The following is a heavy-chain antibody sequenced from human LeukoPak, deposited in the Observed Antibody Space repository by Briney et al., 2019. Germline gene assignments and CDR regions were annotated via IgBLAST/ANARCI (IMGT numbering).Heavy chain of an antibody. CDR1: GFTFSDYY. CDR3: AKDRLSSPTAPRFDP. D-gene: IGHD2/OR15-2a*01. V-gene: IGHV3-11*03. CDR2: ISSGSDYG. Sequence: KPGGSLRLSCAASGFTFSDYYMSWIRQAPGKGLEWISYISSGSDYGNYADSVKGRFTISRDNSKNTLYLQMNSLRAEDTALYYCAKDRLSSPTAPRFDPWGQGTQVTVSS. J-gene: IGHJ5*02.